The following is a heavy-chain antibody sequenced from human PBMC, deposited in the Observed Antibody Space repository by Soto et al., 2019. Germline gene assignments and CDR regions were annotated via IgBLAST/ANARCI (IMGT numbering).Heavy chain of an antibody. CDR3: ARGYSSSWTNVDAFDI. D-gene: IGHD6-13*01. Sequence: GGSLRLSCAASGFPFSSYGMHWVRQAPGKGLEWVAVIWYDGSNKYYADSVKGRFTISRDNSKNTLYLQMNSLRAEDTAVYYCARGYSSSWTNVDAFDIWGQGTMVTVSS. CDR1: GFPFSSYG. J-gene: IGHJ3*02. CDR2: IWYDGSNK. V-gene: IGHV3-33*01.